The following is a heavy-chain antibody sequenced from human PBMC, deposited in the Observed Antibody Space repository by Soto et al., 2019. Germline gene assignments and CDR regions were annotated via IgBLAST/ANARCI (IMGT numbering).Heavy chain of an antibody. CDR1: QGYITDVGYF. Sequence: SEPIPLTNTVSQGYITDVGYFWVWIQQPPGKGLEWIGTVHSTGGTYYNPSLRSRVTISVDTSKNLFSLKMTSASATDTAVYFCAKREDSSRFGGLDIWGQGIAVTGSS. J-gene: IGHJ6*02. V-gene: IGHV4-39*01. CDR2: VHSTGGT. D-gene: IGHD3-3*01. CDR3: AKREDSSRFGGLDI.